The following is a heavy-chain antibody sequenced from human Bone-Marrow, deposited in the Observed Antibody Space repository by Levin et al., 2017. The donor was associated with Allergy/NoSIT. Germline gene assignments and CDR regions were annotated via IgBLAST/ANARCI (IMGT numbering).Heavy chain of an antibody. CDR1: GGSISTYY. J-gene: IGHJ4*02. Sequence: SETLSLTCTVSGGSISTYYWSWIRQSPGKGLEWLGYIFYNGITSYNPSLQSRVTISVDTSKSQFSLNLSSVTAADTDVYYCARVRGIAVPGAGFDYWGQGTLVTVSS. CDR3: ARVRGIAVPGAGFDY. V-gene: IGHV4-59*12. CDR2: IFYNGIT. D-gene: IGHD6-19*01.